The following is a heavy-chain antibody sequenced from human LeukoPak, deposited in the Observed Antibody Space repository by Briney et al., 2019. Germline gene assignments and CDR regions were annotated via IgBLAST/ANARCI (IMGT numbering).Heavy chain of an antibody. Sequence: GGSLRLSCAASGFTLSDYYMSWIRQAPGKGLEWVSYSSSSGTTIYYADSVKGRFAISRDNAKNSLYLQMNSLRAEDSAVYYCARRRDFIDYWGQGTLVTVSS. CDR1: GFTLSDYY. CDR2: SSSSGTTI. V-gene: IGHV3-11*01. J-gene: IGHJ4*02. D-gene: IGHD3/OR15-3a*01. CDR3: ARRRDFIDY.